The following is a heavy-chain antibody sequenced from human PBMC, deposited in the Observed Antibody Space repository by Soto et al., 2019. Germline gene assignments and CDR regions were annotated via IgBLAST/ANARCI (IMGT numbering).Heavy chain of an antibody. CDR2: IYYSGST. Sequence: QLQLQESGPGLVKPSETLSLTCTVSGGSISSSSYYWGWIRQPPGKGLEWIGSIYYSGSTYYNPSLKSRVTISVDTSKNQFSLKLSSVTAADTAVYYCARRYCSGGSCYDYWGQGTLVTVSS. CDR3: ARRYCSGGSCYDY. V-gene: IGHV4-39*01. J-gene: IGHJ4*02. D-gene: IGHD2-15*01. CDR1: GGSISSSSYY.